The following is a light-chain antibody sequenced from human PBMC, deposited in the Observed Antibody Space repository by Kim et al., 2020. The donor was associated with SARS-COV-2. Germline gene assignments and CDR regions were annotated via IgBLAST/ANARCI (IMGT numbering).Light chain of an antibody. CDR1: QDISNW. V-gene: IGKV1-12*01. CDR2: GAS. Sequence: ASVGDRVTITCRASQDISNWLAWYRKKPGKAPELLIYGASNLYSGVPSRFSGSGSGTDFTLTITNLQPEDFATYYCQPTNDFPRTFGQGTKVDIK. CDR3: QPTNDFPRT. J-gene: IGKJ2*02.